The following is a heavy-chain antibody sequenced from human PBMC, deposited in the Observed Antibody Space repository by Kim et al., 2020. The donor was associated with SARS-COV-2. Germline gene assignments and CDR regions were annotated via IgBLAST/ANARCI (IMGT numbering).Heavy chain of an antibody. CDR2: IIPIFGTA. CDR3: ASKAVAGIRTYYYYYGMDV. J-gene: IGHJ6*02. D-gene: IGHD6-19*01. V-gene: IGHV1-69*13. CDR1: GGTFSSYA. Sequence: ASVKVSCKASGGTFSSYAISWVRQAPGQGLEWMGGIIPIFGTANYAQKFQGRVTITADESTSTAYMELSSLRSEDTAVYYCASKAVAGIRTYYYYYGMDVWGQGTTVTVSS.